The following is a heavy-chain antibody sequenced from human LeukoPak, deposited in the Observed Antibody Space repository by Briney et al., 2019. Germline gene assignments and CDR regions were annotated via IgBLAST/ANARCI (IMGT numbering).Heavy chain of an antibody. CDR1: GFTFSSYE. D-gene: IGHD3-10*01. Sequence: GGSLRLSCAASGFTFSSYEMNWVRQAPGKGLEWVSVISGSSSTYYTDSVKGRFTISRDNSKNTLFLQMNSLRADDTAVYYCAKAFYYGSGSYYCSFDYWGQGTLVTVSS. J-gene: IGHJ4*02. V-gene: IGHV3-23*01. CDR2: ISGSSST. CDR3: AKAFYYGSGSYYCSFDY.